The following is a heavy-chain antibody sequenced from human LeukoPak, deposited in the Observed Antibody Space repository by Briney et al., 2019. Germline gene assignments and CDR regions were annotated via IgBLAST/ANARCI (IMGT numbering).Heavy chain of an antibody. Sequence: GGSLRLSCAASGFTFSDSYMSWIRQTPGKGLEWLSYISSSSSDTNYADSVKGLFTISRDNAKNSLYLQMNSLRAEDTAVYYWARGSRTIELGDDYWGQGTLVTVSS. CDR1: GFTFSDSY. CDR2: ISSSSSDT. CDR3: ARGSRTIELGDDY. D-gene: IGHD5-24*01. J-gene: IGHJ4*02. V-gene: IGHV3-11*06.